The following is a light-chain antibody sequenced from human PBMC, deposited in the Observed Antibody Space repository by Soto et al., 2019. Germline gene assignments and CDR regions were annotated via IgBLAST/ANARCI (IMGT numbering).Light chain of an antibody. V-gene: IGKV1-33*01. Sequence: DRVTITCHASHDIRNSLNWYQQTPGKPPKLLISDASNLEAGVPSRFSGSGFGTDFSFTIISLHPEDVATYFCQQYDNLPLTFGGGTKVDIK. J-gene: IGKJ4*01. CDR1: HDIRNS. CDR2: DAS. CDR3: QQYDNLPLT.